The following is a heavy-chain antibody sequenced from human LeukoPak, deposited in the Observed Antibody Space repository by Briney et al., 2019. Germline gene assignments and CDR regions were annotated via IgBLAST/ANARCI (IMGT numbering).Heavy chain of an antibody. CDR1: GGSISSSSYY. J-gene: IGHJ4*02. D-gene: IGHD3-10*01. Sequence: PSETLSLTCTVSGGSISSSSYYWGWIRQPPGKGLEWFGNIYYSGSTYYNPSLKSRVTISVDTSKNQFSLKLSSVTAADTAVYYCARGSLLWFGEQNWFDYWGQGTLVTVSS. CDR3: ARGSLLWFGEQNWFDY. V-gene: IGHV4-39*07. CDR2: IYYSGST.